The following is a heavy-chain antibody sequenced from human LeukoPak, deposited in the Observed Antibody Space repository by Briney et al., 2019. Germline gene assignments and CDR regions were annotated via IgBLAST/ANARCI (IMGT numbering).Heavy chain of an antibody. D-gene: IGHD6-19*01. CDR1: GFTFSSYS. J-gene: IGHJ4*02. V-gene: IGHV3-21*01. CDR2: ISSSSSYI. Sequence: GGSLRLSCAASGFTFSSYSMNWVRQAPGKGLEWVSSISSSSSYIYYADSVKGRFTISRYNAKNSLYLQMNSLRAEDTAVYYCARGDSSGWYGFDYWSQGTLVTVSS. CDR3: ARGDSSGWYGFDY.